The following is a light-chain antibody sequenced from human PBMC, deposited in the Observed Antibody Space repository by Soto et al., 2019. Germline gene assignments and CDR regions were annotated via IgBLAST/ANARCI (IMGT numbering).Light chain of an antibody. Sequence: EIVLTQSPGTLSLSPGEKAALSCRASQSFSSGYLAWYQQKPGQAPRLLIYGASRRATAIPDRFSASGSGTDFTLTISRLEPEDFAVYYCQQYGSSSWTFGQGTKVDIK. CDR2: GAS. V-gene: IGKV3-20*01. CDR3: QQYGSSSWT. CDR1: QSFSSGY. J-gene: IGKJ1*01.